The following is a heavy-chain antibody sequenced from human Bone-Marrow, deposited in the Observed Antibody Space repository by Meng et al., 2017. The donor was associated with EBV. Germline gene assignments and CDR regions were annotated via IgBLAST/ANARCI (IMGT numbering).Heavy chain of an antibody. V-gene: IGHV2-5*02. J-gene: IGHJ4*02. CDR1: GFSLSTSGMG. Sequence: QITLNESGPTVINPTPTLTLTCTFSGFSLSTSGMGVAWIRQPPGKALEWLALIYWDDETRYSPALKNRLTVTKDSSKNQVVFRMANLDPADTATYYCAHRRSDSGWFGYWGQGTLVTVSS. D-gene: IGHD6-19*01. CDR3: AHRRSDSGWFGY. CDR2: IYWDDET.